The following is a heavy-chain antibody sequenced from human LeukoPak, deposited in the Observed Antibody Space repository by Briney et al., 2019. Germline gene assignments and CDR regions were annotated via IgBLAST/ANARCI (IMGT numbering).Heavy chain of an antibody. V-gene: IGHV3-33*06. CDR2: IWYDGSKK. CDR1: GFTFSSYG. J-gene: IGHJ4*02. CDR3: AKGLIAVAGRYGY. D-gene: IGHD6-19*01. Sequence: GGSLRLSCAASGFTFSSYGMHWVRQAPGKGLEWVAVIWYDGSKKYYADSVKGRFTISRDNSKNTLYLQMNSLRAEDTAVYYCAKGLIAVAGRYGYWGQGTLVTVSS.